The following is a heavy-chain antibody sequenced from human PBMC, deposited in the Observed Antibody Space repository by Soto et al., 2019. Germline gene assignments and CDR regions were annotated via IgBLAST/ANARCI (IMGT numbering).Heavy chain of an antibody. CDR2: INPASGST. D-gene: IGHD2-2*01. CDR1: GYTFTHYY. J-gene: IGHJ4*02. Sequence: QVQLVQSGAEVKKPGASVKLSCRTSGYTFTHYYIHWVRQAPGQGLEWLAIINPASGSTNYAQDFQGRVTLTMDTSTTTVYMELSGLRAEDTAIFYCARDLAPGHYWGQGTLVTVSS. CDR3: ARDLAPGHY. V-gene: IGHV1-46*01.